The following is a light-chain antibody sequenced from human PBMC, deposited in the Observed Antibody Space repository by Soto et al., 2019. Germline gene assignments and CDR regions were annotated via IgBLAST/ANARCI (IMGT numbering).Light chain of an antibody. CDR2: DTS. J-gene: IGKJ1*01. CDR3: QQYGSSPS. V-gene: IGKV3D-20*01. Sequence: EIVLTQSPATLSLSPGERVTLSCRASQSVSSGYLAWYQQKPGLAPRLILYDTSFRATGIPDRFSGSGSGIDFTLTISRLDPEDFAVYYCQQYGSSPSFGQGTKVDIK. CDR1: QSVSSGY.